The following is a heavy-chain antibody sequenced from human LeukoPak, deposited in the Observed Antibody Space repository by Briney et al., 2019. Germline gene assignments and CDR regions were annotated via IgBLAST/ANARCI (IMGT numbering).Heavy chain of an antibody. D-gene: IGHD3-22*01. J-gene: IGHJ4*02. Sequence: SETLSLTCTVSGDSFSSSYWSWIRQPPGKRLEWVGYVHYTGKTNYNPSLNNRATISVDMSKNQFSLTLTSVTLADTAVYYCARGYYDRSGSSNPFDSWGQGTLVTVSA. CDR2: VHYTGKT. V-gene: IGHV4-59*01. CDR1: GDSFSSSY. CDR3: ARGYYDRSGSSNPFDS.